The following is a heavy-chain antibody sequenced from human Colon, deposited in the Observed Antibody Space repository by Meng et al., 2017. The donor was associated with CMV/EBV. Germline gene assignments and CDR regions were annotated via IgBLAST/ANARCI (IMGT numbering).Heavy chain of an antibody. V-gene: IGHV4-38-2*02. J-gene: IGHJ4*02. CDR1: GGSISSYY. CDR2: VYHTGST. Sequence: SETLSLTCTVSGGSISSYYWSWIRQSPGKGLEWIGSVYHTGSTYYNPSLESRVTISVDTSKNQFSLKLNSVTAADTAVYYCARDIYGSGSYAIVYWGQGTLVTVPQ. D-gene: IGHD3-10*01. CDR3: ARDIYGSGSYAIVY.